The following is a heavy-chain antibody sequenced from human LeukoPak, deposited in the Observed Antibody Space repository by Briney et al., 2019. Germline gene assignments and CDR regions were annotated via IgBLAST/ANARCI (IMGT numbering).Heavy chain of an antibody. CDR2: IYHSGST. J-gene: IGHJ3*02. Sequence: SQTLSLTCTVSGGSISSGGYYWSWIRRPPGKGLEWIGYIYHSGSTYYNPSLKSRVTISVDRSKNQFSLKLSSVTAADTAVNYCARRIRGRFGESGAFYIWGQGTMVTVSS. CDR1: GGSISSGGYY. V-gene: IGHV4-30-2*01. CDR3: ARRIRGRFGESGAFYI. D-gene: IGHD3-10*01.